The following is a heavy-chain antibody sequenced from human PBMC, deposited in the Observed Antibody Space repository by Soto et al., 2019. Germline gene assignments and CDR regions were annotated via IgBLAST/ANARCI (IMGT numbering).Heavy chain of an antibody. V-gene: IGHV3-48*02. CDR3: ARDARNAEYDY. J-gene: IGHJ4*02. CDR2: IHGTRSII. D-gene: IGHD1-1*01. CDR1: GFTFSTHA. Sequence: EVQLVESGGGLVQPGGSLRLSCAVSGFTFSTHAMNWVRQAPGKGLEWVAYIHGTRSIIYYADSVKGRFTISRDNAKNSLFLQMDSQRDEDTAVYYCARDARNAEYDYWGQGTLVTVSS.